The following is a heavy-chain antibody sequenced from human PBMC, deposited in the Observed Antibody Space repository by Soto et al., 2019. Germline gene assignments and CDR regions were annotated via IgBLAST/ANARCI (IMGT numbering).Heavy chain of an antibody. J-gene: IGHJ6*02. CDR1: GFTFSSYA. Sequence: EVQLLESGGGLVQPGGSLRLSCAASGFTFSSYAMSWVRQAPGKGLEWVSAISGSGGSTYYADSVKGRFTISRDNSKNTLYLQMNSLRAGETAVYYCASATREYYYYGMDVWGQGTTVTVSS. CDR3: ASATREYYYYGMDV. V-gene: IGHV3-23*01. CDR2: ISGSGGST.